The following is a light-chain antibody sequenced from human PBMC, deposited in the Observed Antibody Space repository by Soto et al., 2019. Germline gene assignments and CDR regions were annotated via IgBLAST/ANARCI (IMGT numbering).Light chain of an antibody. V-gene: IGKV3-20*01. CDR2: GAS. CDR3: HQYGSSPWT. J-gene: IGKJ1*01. CDR1: QSVISNY. Sequence: EIVLTQSPGTLSLSPGERATLSCRASQSVISNYLAWYQQKPGQAPRLLISGASSRATGIPDRFSASGSGTDFTLTISRLEPEDFAVYHCHQYGSSPWTFGQGTKVEIK.